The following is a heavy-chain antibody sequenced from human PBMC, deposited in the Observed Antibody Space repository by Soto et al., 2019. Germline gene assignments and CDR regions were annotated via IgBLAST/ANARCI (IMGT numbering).Heavy chain of an antibody. V-gene: IGHV4-34*01. CDR2: INHSGST. J-gene: IGHJ4*02. CDR3: ARGCHNSRGSGSYRRNDY. Sequence: QVQLQQWGAGLLKPSETLSLTCAVYGGSFSGYYWSWIRQPPGKGLEWIGEINHSGSTNYNPSLKSRVTISVDTSKNQFSLKLSSVTAADTAVYYCARGCHNSRGSGSYRRNDYWGQGTLVTVSS. D-gene: IGHD3-10*01. CDR1: GGSFSGYY.